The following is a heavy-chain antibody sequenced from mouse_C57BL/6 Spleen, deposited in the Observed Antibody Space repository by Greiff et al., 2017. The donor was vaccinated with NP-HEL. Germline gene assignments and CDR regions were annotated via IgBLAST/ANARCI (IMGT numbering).Heavy chain of an antibody. CDR2: IDPSDSYT. CDR3: ARPHFYGSSTYYFDY. D-gene: IGHD1-1*01. J-gene: IGHJ2*01. Sequence: QVQLQQSGAELVRPGTSVKLSCKASGYTFTSYWMHWVKQRPGQGLEWIGVIDPSDSYTNYNQKFTGKATLTVDTSSSTAYMQLSSLTSEDSAVYYCARPHFYGSSTYYFDYWGQGTTLTVSS. V-gene: IGHV1-59*01. CDR1: GYTFTSYW.